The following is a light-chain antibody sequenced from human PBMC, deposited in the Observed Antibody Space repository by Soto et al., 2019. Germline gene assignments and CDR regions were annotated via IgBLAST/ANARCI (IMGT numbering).Light chain of an antibody. CDR2: RNT. Sequence: QSVLTQPPSASETPGQRVTISCSGSSSNIGKEYVYWYQQLPGTAPKLLIYRNTQRPSGVPDRFSGSKSGTSASLAISGLRSEDEADYYCAAWDVSLSGPVFGGGTKLTVL. CDR1: SSNIGKEY. V-gene: IGLV1-47*01. CDR3: AAWDVSLSGPV. J-gene: IGLJ3*02.